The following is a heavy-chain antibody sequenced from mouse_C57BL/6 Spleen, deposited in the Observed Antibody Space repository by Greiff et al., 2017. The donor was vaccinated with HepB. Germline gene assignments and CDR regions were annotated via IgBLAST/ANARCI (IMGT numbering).Heavy chain of an antibody. Sequence: QVQLQQPGAELVMPGASVKLSCKASGYTFTSYWMHWVKQRPGQGLEWIGEIDPSDSYTNYNQKFKGKSTLTVDKSSSTAYMQLSSLTSEDSAVYYCARGGLGWYFDVWGTGTTVTVSS. J-gene: IGHJ1*03. D-gene: IGHD2-14*01. CDR1: GYTFTSYW. V-gene: IGHV1-69*01. CDR3: ARGGLGWYFDV. CDR2: IDPSDSYT.